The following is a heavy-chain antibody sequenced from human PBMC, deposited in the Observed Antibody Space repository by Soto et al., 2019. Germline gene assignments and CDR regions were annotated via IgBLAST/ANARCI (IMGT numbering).Heavy chain of an antibody. V-gene: IGHV1-69*06. Sequence: QVLLVQSGAEVKKPGSSVKVSCKASGGTFSSYTINWVRQAPGQGLEWMGGIIPIFYTTNYAQKFQGRVTITADNSTRTAYMELSSLRSEETAVYYCASRNSGNDYWGQGTMVTVSS. J-gene: IGHJ4*02. CDR3: ASRNSGNDY. CDR1: GGTFSSYT. CDR2: IIPIFYTT. D-gene: IGHD6-19*01.